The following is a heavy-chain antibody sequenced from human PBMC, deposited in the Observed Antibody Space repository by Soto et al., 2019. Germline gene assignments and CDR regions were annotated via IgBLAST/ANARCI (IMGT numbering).Heavy chain of an antibody. Sequence: EEQLLQSGGGVVQSGGSMRLSCEASGFLFNSYAMNWVHQAPGKGLEWVSSISSHGDTTYYAESVRGRFTISRDNSKNTLFLQMNSLRAGDTAVYFCARDHYDFWSGFPPTIWFHPWGQGTLVTVSS. CDR2: ISSHGDTT. D-gene: IGHD3-3*01. V-gene: IGHV3-23*01. J-gene: IGHJ5*02. CDR3: ARDHYDFWSGFPPTIWFHP. CDR1: GFLFNSYA.